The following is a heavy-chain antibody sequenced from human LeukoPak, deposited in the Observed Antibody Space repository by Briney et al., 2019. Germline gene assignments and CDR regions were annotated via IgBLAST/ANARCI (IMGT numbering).Heavy chain of an antibody. CDR3: ARGPIMVRGRGPFDP. D-gene: IGHD3-10*01. Sequence: KSSETLSLTCAVYGGSFSGYYWSWIRQPPGKGLEWIGEINHSGSTNYNPSLKSRVTISVDTSKNQFSLKLSSVTAADTAVYYCARGPIMVRGRGPFDPWGQGTLVTVSS. CDR2: INHSGST. CDR1: GGSFSGYY. V-gene: IGHV4-34*01. J-gene: IGHJ5*02.